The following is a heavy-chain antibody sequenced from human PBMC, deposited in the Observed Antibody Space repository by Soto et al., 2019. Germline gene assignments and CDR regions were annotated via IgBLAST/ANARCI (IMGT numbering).Heavy chain of an antibody. Sequence: ASVKVSCKASGYTFISYAMHWVRQAPGQRLEWMGWINADNGNTKYSQKFQGRVTITRDTSASTAYMELSSLRSEDTAVYYCARDLRAVAGYYFYYGMDVWGQGTTVTVSS. CDR2: INADNGNT. D-gene: IGHD6-19*01. CDR1: GYTFISYA. V-gene: IGHV1-3*01. J-gene: IGHJ6*02. CDR3: ARDLRAVAGYYFYYGMDV.